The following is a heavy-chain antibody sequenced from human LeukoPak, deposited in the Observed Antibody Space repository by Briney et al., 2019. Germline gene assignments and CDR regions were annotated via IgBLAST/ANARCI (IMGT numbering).Heavy chain of an antibody. J-gene: IGHJ6*02. CDR2: IIPIFGTA. V-gene: IGHV1-69*01. D-gene: IGHD6-13*01. CDR3: ATVPRGIAAAGPNYYYYGMDV. CDR1: GGTFSSYA. Sequence: GASVKVSCTASGGTFSSYATSWVRQAPGQGLEWMGGIIPIFGTANYAQKFQGRVTITADESTSTAYMELSSLRSEDTAVYYCATVPRGIAAAGPNYYYYGMDVWGQGTTVTVSS.